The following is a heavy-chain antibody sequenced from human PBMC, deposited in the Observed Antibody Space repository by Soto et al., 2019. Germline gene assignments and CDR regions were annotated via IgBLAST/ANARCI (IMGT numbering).Heavy chain of an antibody. CDR3: ARMASSGSLNWFDP. Sequence: ASVKVSCKASGYTFTNYEINWVRQATGQGLEWMGWMNPGSGNTGYAHKFQGRVAMTRNISISTAYMELSRLGSDDTAIYYCARMASSGSLNWFDPWGQGTLVTVSS. CDR2: MNPGSGNT. CDR1: GYTFTNYE. D-gene: IGHD3-10*01. J-gene: IGHJ5*02. V-gene: IGHV1-8*01.